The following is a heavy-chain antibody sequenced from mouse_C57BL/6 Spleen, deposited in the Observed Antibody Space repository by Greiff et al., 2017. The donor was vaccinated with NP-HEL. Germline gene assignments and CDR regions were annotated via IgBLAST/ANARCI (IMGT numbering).Heavy chain of an antibody. CDR3: ARIWYGNDAMDY. Sequence: VQLQQPGAELVKPGASVKLSCKASGYTFTSYWMQWVKQRPGQGLEWIGEIDPSDSYTNYNQKFKGKATLTVDTSSSTAYMQLSSLTSEDSAVYYCARIWYGNDAMDYWGQGTSVTVSS. CDR2: IDPSDSYT. V-gene: IGHV1-50*01. CDR1: GYTFTSYW. D-gene: IGHD2-10*02. J-gene: IGHJ4*01.